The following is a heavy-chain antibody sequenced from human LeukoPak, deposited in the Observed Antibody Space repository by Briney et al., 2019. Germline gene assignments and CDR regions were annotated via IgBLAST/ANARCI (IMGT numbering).Heavy chain of an antibody. Sequence: GGSLRLSCAASGFTFSSYAMSWVRQAPGRGLEWVSAVSGSGSSTYHADSVKGRFTISRDYSKNTLYLQMNSLRAEDTAVYYCAKDRAGGYSYGYDAFDIWGQGTMVTVSS. CDR2: VSGSGSST. D-gene: IGHD5-18*01. CDR1: GFTFSSYA. V-gene: IGHV3-23*01. CDR3: AKDRAGGYSYGYDAFDI. J-gene: IGHJ3*02.